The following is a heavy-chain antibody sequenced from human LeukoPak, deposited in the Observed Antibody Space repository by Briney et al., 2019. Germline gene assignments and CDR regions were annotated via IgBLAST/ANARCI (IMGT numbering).Heavy chain of an antibody. V-gene: IGHV3-48*03. Sequence: GGSLRLSCAASGFTFSSYEMNWVRQAPGKGLEWVSYISSSGSTIYYADSVKGRFTISRDNAKNSLYLQMNSLRAEDTAVYYCARGVRGSGSNWFDPWGQGTLVTVSS. CDR2: ISSSGSTI. D-gene: IGHD3-10*01. CDR3: ARGVRGSGSNWFDP. J-gene: IGHJ5*02. CDR1: GFTFSSYE.